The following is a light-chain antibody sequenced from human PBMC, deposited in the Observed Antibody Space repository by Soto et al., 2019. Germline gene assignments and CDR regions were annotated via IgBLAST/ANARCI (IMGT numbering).Light chain of an antibody. V-gene: IGLV2-14*01. CDR1: SSDVGDYNY. J-gene: IGLJ1*01. CDR2: DVS. CDR3: SSYTSSSSYV. Sequence: QSALTQPASVSGSPGQSITISCTGTSSDVGDYNYVSWYQQHPGKAPKLVIYDVSNRPSGVSNRFSGSKSGNTASLTISGLQAEDEADYYCSSYTSSSSYVVGAGTKVTVL.